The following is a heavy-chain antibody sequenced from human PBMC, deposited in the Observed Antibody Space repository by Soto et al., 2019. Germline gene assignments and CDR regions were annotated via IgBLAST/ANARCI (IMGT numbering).Heavy chain of an antibody. CDR2: IYTSGST. CDR1: GGSISSYY. V-gene: IGHV4-4*07. D-gene: IGHD3-22*01. J-gene: IGHJ4*02. CDR3: ARGRYYYDSSGYHDRPEIPLY. Sequence: KPSETLSLTCTVSGGSISSYYWSWIRQPAGKGLEWIGRIYTSGSTNYNPSLKSRVTMSVDTSKNQFSLKLSSVTAADTAVYYCARGRYYYDSSGYHDRPEIPLYWGQGTLVTVSS.